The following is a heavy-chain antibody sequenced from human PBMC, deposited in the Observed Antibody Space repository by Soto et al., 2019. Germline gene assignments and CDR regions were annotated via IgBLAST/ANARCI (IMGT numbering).Heavy chain of an antibody. Sequence: PGGSLRLSCAASGFIYNTYGMHWVRQAPGKGLEWVAVISYGGSNKYYAGSVKGRLTISRDNSKNTLYLQMNSLRAEDTAVYYCAKGQHCSTTSCYFYFYGMDVWGQGTKVTSP. CDR2: ISYGGSNK. J-gene: IGHJ6*02. CDR1: GFIYNTYG. CDR3: AKGQHCSTTSCYFYFYGMDV. D-gene: IGHD2-2*01. V-gene: IGHV3-30*18.